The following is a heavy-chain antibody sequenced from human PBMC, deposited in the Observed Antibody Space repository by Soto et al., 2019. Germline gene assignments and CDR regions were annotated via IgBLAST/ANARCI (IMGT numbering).Heavy chain of an antibody. Sequence: PGESLKISCKGSGYSFTSYWIGWVRQMPGKGLEWMGITYPGDSDTRYSPSFQGQVTISVDKSISTAYLQWSSLKASDTAMYYCATHLSGYCSDGSCYWGGWCDPWGQGPLVTVSS. J-gene: IGHJ5*02. V-gene: IGHV5-51*01. CDR3: ATHLSGYCSDGSCYWGGWCDP. D-gene: IGHD2-15*01. CDR2: TYPGDSDT. CDR1: GYSFTSYW.